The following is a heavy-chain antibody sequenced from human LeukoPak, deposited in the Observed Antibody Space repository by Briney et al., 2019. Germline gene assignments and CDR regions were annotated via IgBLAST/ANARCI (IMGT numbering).Heavy chain of an antibody. CDR3: ARDRSIIVGATSAFDI. CDR1: GFTFSSYA. Sequence: GGSLRLSCAASGFTFSSYAMSWVRQAPGKGLEWVSAISGSGGSTYYADSVKGRFTISRDNAKNSLYLQMNSLRAEDTAVYYCARDRSIIVGATSAFDIWGQGTMVTVSS. V-gene: IGHV3-23*01. J-gene: IGHJ3*02. CDR2: ISGSGGST. D-gene: IGHD1-26*01.